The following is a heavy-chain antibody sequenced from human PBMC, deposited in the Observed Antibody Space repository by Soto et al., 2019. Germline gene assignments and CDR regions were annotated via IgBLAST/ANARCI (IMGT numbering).Heavy chain of an antibody. D-gene: IGHD4-17*01. CDR1: GGSISSGGYY. CDR3: ARARATYGGNGHNWFDP. V-gene: IGHV4-31*03. CDR2: IYYSGST. J-gene: IGHJ5*02. Sequence: SETLSLTCTVSGGSISSGGYYWSWIRQHPGKGLEWIGYIYYSGSTYYNPSLKSRVTISVDTSKNQFSLKLSSVTAADTAVYYCARARATYGGNGHNWFDPWGQGTLVTVS.